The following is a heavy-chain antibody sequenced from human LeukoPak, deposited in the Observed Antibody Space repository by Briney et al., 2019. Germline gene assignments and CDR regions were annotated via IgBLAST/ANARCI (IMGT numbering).Heavy chain of an antibody. D-gene: IGHD3-3*01. CDR3: ARVEDDFWCGIFDY. CDR1: GFTFSSYE. Sequence: GGSLRLSCAASGFTFSSYEMNWVRQAPGKGLEWVSYISSSGSTIYYADSVKGRFTISRDNAKNSLYLQMNSLRAEDAAVYYCARVEDDFWCGIFDYWGQGTLVTVSS. V-gene: IGHV3-48*03. J-gene: IGHJ4*02. CDR2: ISSSGSTI.